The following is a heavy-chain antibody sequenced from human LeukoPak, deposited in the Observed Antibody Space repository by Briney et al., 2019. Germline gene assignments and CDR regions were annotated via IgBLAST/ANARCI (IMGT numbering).Heavy chain of an antibody. V-gene: IGHV3-23*01. CDR2: ISGSGGNT. CDR1: GFTFSSYA. Sequence: GGSLRLSCAASGFTFSSYAMSWVRQAPGKGLEWVSAISGSGGNTYYADSVKGRFTISRDNSKNTLYLQMNSLRAEDTAVYYCAKVMAAAQPRFDAFDIWGQGTMVTVSS. D-gene: IGHD2-15*01. J-gene: IGHJ3*02. CDR3: AKVMAAAQPRFDAFDI.